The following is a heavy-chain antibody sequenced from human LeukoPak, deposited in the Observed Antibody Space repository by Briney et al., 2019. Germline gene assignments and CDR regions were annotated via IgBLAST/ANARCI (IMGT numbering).Heavy chain of an antibody. CDR3: ARDMGVIRGAFDY. D-gene: IGHD3-10*01. CDR2: IYTSGTT. J-gene: IGHJ4*02. CDR1: GGSISSGSYY. V-gene: IGHV4-61*02. Sequence: SETLSLTCTVSGGSISSGSYYWSWIRQPAGKGLEWIGRIYTSGTTNYNPSLKSRVTISVDTSKNQFSLKLSSVTAADTAVYYCARDMGVIRGAFDYWGQGTLVTVSS.